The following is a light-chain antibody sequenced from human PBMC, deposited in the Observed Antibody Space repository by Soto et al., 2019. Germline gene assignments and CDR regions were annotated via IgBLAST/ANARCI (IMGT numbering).Light chain of an antibody. CDR3: SSYTSSSLYV. Sequence: QSALTQPASVSGSPGQSITISCTGTSSDVGGYNYVSWYQQHPGKAPKLMIYAVNNRPSGVSTRFSGSKSGNTASLTISGLQAEYEADYYCSSYTSSSLYVFGTWTKLTVL. CDR1: SSDVGGYNY. J-gene: IGLJ1*01. V-gene: IGLV2-14*01. CDR2: AVN.